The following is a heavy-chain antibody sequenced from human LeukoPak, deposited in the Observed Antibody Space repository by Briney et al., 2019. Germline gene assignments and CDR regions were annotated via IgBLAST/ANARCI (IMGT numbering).Heavy chain of an antibody. CDR3: AETSGQGYYFDY. CDR2: ISGSGGST. D-gene: IGHD2-15*01. J-gene: IGHJ4*02. V-gene: IGHV3-23*01. Sequence: GGSLRLSCAATEFTFSSYTMSWVRQAPGKGLEWVSAISGSGGSTYYADSVKGRFTISRDNSKNTLYLQMNSLRAEDTAVYYCAETSGQGYYFDYWGQGTLVTVSS. CDR1: EFTFSSYT.